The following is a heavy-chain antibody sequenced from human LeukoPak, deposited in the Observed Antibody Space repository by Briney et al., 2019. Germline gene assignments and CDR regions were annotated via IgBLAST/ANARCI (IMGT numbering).Heavy chain of an antibody. V-gene: IGHV4-38-2*02. Sequence: SETLSLTCTVSGYSISSGYYWGWIRQPPGKGLEWIGSIYHSGSTYYNPSLKSRVTISVDTSKNQFSLKLSSVTAADTAVYYCARVRSNQEYYDLSHSLNWFDPWGQGTLVTVSS. CDR1: GYSISSGYY. D-gene: IGHD2/OR15-2a*01. CDR2: IYHSGST. J-gene: IGHJ5*02. CDR3: ARVRSNQEYYDLSHSLNWFDP.